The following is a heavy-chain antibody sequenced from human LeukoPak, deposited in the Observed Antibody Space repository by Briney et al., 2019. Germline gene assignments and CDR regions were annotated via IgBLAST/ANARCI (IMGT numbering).Heavy chain of an antibody. CDR2: ISGSSSYI. CDR1: GFTFSSYS. V-gene: IGHV3-21*01. CDR3: ARDRTQYYYFDY. D-gene: IGHD2/OR15-2a*01. Sequence: GGSLRLSCAASGFTFSSYSMNWVRQAPGKGLEWVSSISGSSSYIYYADSVKGRFTISRHNAKNSLYLQMNSLRAEDTAVYYCARDRTQYYYFDYWGQGTLVTVSS. J-gene: IGHJ4*02.